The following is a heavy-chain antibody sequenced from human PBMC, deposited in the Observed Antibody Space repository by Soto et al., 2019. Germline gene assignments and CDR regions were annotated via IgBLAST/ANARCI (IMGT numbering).Heavy chain of an antibody. V-gene: IGHV3-48*01. CDR2: ISSTSNTI. Sequence: EVQLVESGGGLVQPGGSLRLSCAASGFTFSTYSMSWVRQAPGKGLEWVSYISSTSNTIYYADSVKGRFTISRDNAKNSLYLHMNSLSAEDTTVYYSARDRGCSGGICYRDLGYWGQGTLVTVSS. CDR3: ARDRGCSGGICYRDLGY. J-gene: IGHJ4*02. CDR1: GFTFSTYS. D-gene: IGHD2-15*01.